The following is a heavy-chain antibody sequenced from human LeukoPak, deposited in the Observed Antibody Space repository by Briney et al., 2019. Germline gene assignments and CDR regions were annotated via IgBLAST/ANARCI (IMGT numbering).Heavy chain of an antibody. CDR3: ARDVGEYYYDSSGYYKY. CDR2: INHSGST. V-gene: IGHV4-34*01. D-gene: IGHD3-22*01. J-gene: IGHJ4*02. CDR1: GGSFSGYY. Sequence: PSETLSLTCAVYGGSFSGYYWSWIRQPPGKGLEWIGEINHSGSTNYNPSLKSRVTISVDTSKNQFSLKLSSVTAADTAVYYCARDVGEYYYDSSGYYKYWGQGTLVTVSS.